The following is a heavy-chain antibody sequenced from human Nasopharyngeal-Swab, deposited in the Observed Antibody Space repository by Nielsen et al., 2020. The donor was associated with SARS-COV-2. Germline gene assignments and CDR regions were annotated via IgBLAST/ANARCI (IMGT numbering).Heavy chain of an antibody. CDR1: GDSVSSNNVG. CDR3: ARGFLQTGFVY. Sequence: SQTLSLTCSISGDSVSSNNVGWNWIRQSPSRGLEWLGRTYYGSKWYNHYAPSVKSRLTIKPDTSKNQFSLQMDSVTPEDSAVYYCARGFLQTGFVYWGQGTLVTVSS. CDR2: TYYGSKWYN. J-gene: IGHJ4*02. D-gene: IGHD3-9*01. V-gene: IGHV6-1*01.